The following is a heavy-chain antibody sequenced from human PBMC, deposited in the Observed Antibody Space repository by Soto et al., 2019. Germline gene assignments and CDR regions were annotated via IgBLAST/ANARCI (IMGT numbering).Heavy chain of an antibody. CDR1: GFMFSNHG. Sequence: QVQLVEPGGGVVQPGRSLRLSCAASGFMFSNHGMHWVRQAPGKGLEWVAVKGRFTISRDNSKNTLYLQMNSLRAEDTAVYYCVRGDNWNDEASDYWGQGTLVTVSS. D-gene: IGHD1-1*01. J-gene: IGHJ4*02. CDR3: VRGDNWNDEASDY. V-gene: IGHV3-33*01.